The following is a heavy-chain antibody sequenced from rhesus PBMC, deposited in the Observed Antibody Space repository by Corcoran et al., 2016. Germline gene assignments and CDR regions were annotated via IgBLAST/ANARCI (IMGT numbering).Heavy chain of an antibody. CDR1: GFTFSSYG. CDR3: ARESIAAAGTIAFDF. D-gene: IGHD6-25*01. V-gene: IGHV3S42*01. Sequence: EVQLVESGGGLAKPGGSLRLSCAASGFTFSSYGMNWVRQNPGKGLEWLSAINRGEGCTYYAEYLKGRFTISRETSKSTHSLQMNSLTAEDTAVYYCARESIAAAGTIAFDFWGQGLRVTVSS. CDR2: INRGEGCT. J-gene: IGHJ3*01.